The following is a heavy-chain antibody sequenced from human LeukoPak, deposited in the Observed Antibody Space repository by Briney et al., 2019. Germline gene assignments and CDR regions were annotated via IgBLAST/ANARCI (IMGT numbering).Heavy chain of an antibody. CDR1: GFTFSSYA. V-gene: IGHV3-23*01. J-gene: IGHJ4*02. CDR3: ARTPSGSGNFFDY. D-gene: IGHD3-10*01. Sequence: GGSLRLSCAASGFTFSSYAMSWVRQAPGKGLEWVSAISGSGGSTYYADSVKGRFTISRDNSKNTLYLQMSSLRAEDTAIYYCARTPSGSGNFFDYWGQGAPVTVSS. CDR2: ISGSGGST.